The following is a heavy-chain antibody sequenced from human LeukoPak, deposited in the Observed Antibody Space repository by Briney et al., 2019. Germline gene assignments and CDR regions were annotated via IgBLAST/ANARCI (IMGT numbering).Heavy chain of an antibody. V-gene: IGHV3-74*01. CDR3: ARQQQQLWYD. Sequence: PGGSLRLSCAASGFTFSSYWMHWVRQPPGKGLVWVSRINSAGNSINYANSVKGRFTISRDNAKNSLYLQMNSLRAEDTAVYFCARQQQQLWYDWGQGTLVTVSS. D-gene: IGHD5-18*01. J-gene: IGHJ4*02. CDR2: INSAGNSI. CDR1: GFTFSSYW.